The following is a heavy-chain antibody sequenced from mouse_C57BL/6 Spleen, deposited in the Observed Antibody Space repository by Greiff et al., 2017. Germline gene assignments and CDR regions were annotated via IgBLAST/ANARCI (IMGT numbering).Heavy chain of an antibody. J-gene: IGHJ2*01. CDR1: GFSLSTSGMG. CDR3: ARSGGDNVSCYRGQGYVDY. V-gene: IGHV8-12*01. CDR2: IYWDDDK. Sequence: QVTLKVSGPGLLQSSQPLSLTCSFSGFSLSTSGMGVSWLRQPSGLGLEWLAHIYWDDDKRYNQSLKSRRTIAKDTSRNQVFLKITRVDTADTAPFDCARSGGDNVSCYRGQGYVDYWGQGTTLTVSS. D-gene: IGHD1-1*01.